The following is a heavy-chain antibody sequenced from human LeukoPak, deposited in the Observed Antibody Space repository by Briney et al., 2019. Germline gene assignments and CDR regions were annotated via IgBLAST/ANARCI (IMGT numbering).Heavy chain of an antibody. J-gene: IGHJ4*02. D-gene: IGHD4-17*01. CDR3: ARGGTRTVTTL. CDR2: IYYSGTT. Sequence: PSETLSLTCTVSGGSISNFYWSWIRQPPGKGLEWIGYIYYSGTTKYNPSLKSRVTISVDTSKNQFSLKLSSVTAADTAIYYCARGGTRTVTTLWGQGTLVTVSS. V-gene: IGHV4-59*01. CDR1: GGSISNFY.